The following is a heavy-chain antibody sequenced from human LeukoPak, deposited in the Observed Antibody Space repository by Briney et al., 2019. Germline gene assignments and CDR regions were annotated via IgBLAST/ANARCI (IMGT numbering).Heavy chain of an antibody. J-gene: IGHJ4*02. CDR2: IYYSGST. V-gene: IGHV4-59*01. CDR3: ARVDYVWGSYRYFYFDY. D-gene: IGHD3-16*02. Sequence: SETLSLTCTVSGGSISSYYWSWIRQPPGKGLEWIGYIYYSGSTNYNPSLKSRVTISVDTSKNQFSLKLSSVTAADTAAYYCARVDYVWGSYRYFYFDYWGQGTLVTVSS. CDR1: GGSISSYY.